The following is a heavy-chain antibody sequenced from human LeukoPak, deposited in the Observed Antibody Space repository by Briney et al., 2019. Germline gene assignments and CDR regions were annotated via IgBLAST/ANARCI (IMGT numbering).Heavy chain of an antibody. CDR2: INPSGGGT. Sequence: VASVKLSCNASGYTFTGYNIHWVRQAPGQGLEWMGWINPSGGGTKYAQKFQGRVTMTRDTSISTAYMELSRLTSDDTAVYFCARRYCSGVSCYPDYWGQGTVVTVSS. V-gene: IGHV1-2*02. D-gene: IGHD2-15*01. CDR3: ARRYCSGVSCYPDY. CDR1: GYTFTGYN. J-gene: IGHJ4*02.